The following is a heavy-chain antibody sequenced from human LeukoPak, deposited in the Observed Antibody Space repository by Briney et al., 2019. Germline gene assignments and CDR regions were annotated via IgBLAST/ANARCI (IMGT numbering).Heavy chain of an antibody. D-gene: IGHD3-22*01. Sequence: SETLSLTCTVSGGSISSYHWSWIRQPPGKGLEWIGYIYYSGSTNYNPSLKSRVTISVDTSKNQFSLKLSSVTAADTAVYYCARHGMSGYYYTYFDYWGQGTLVTVSS. V-gene: IGHV4-59*08. CDR1: GGSISSYH. CDR3: ARHGMSGYYYTYFDY. J-gene: IGHJ4*02. CDR2: IYYSGST.